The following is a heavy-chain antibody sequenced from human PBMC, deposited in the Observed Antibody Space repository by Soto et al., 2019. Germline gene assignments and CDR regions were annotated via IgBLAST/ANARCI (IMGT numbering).Heavy chain of an antibody. J-gene: IGHJ4*01. CDR2: IIPIFGTA. D-gene: IGHD3-3*01. V-gene: IGHV1-69*06. CDR3: SFLRLAVPTDLYYF. Sequence: SWVRRVLGQGLEWMGGIIPIFGTANYAQKFQGRVTITADKSTSTAYMELSSLRSEDTAVYYCSFLRLAVPTDLYYF.